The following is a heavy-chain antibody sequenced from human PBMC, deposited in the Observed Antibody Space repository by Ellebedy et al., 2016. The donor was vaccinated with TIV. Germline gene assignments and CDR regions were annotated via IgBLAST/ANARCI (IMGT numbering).Heavy chain of an antibody. J-gene: IGHJ6*02. V-gene: IGHV1-24*01. Sequence: ASVKVSXXVSGYPLIEFSMHWVRQAPGKGLEWMAGFDPENNETIYTQKFQGRVTLTEDTSTDTAYLDLSSLRSEDTAIYYCAIEREQVPFGAYGMDVWGQGTTVTVSS. CDR2: FDPENNET. CDR3: AIEREQVPFGAYGMDV. CDR1: GYPLIEFS. D-gene: IGHD3-10*01.